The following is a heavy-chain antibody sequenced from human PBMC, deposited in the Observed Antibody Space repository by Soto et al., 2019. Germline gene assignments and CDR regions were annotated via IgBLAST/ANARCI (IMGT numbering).Heavy chain of an antibody. CDR1: GGSISSSNW. V-gene: IGHV4-4*02. CDR3: ARLNCDIVVVVAATHDWFDP. D-gene: IGHD2-15*01. J-gene: IGHJ5*02. CDR2: IYHSGST. Sequence: QVQLQESGPGLVKPSGTLSLTCAVSGGSISSSNWWSWVRQPPGKGLEWIGEIYHSGSTNYNPSRKSRVTISVDKSKNQFSLTLSSVTAADTAVYYCARLNCDIVVVVAATHDWFDPWGQGTLVTVSS.